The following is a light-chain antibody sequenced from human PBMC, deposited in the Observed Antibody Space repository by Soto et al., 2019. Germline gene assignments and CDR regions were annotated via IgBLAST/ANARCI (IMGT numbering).Light chain of an antibody. J-gene: IGKJ4*01. Sequence: EVVLTQSPGTLSLSPGEGATLSCKATQRVSSSYLAWYQQKPGQAPRLLIYGASSRATGIPDRFSGSGSGTDFMLTISRLEPEDFAVYSCQQYGSSPFTFGGGTKVEI. V-gene: IGKV3-20*01. CDR2: GAS. CDR3: QQYGSSPFT. CDR1: QRVSSSY.